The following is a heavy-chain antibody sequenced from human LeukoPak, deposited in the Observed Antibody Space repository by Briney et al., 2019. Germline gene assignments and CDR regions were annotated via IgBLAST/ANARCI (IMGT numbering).Heavy chain of an antibody. V-gene: IGHV3-30-3*01. CDR3: ASVRVGPAAISSYYYGMDV. CDR1: GFTFSSYA. J-gene: IGHJ6*02. CDR2: ISYDGSNK. D-gene: IGHD2-2*01. Sequence: GGSLRLSCAASGFTFSSYAMHWVRQAPGKGLEWVAVISYDGSNKYYADSVKGRFTISRDNSKNTLYLQMNSLRAEDTAVYYCASVRVGPAAISSYYYGMDVWGQGTTVTVSS.